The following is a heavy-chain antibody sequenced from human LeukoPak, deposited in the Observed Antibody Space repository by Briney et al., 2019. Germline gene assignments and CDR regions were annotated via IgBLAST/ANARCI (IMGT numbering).Heavy chain of an antibody. Sequence: PGGSLRLSCAASGFTFSSYSMNWVRQAPGKGLEWVSSISSSSSYIYYADSVKGRFAISRDNAKNSVFLQMNSLRGDDTAVYYCARRGGLRLGEFHYYYYYMDGLGKGTTVTVSS. CDR1: GFTFSSYS. J-gene: IGHJ6*03. CDR3: ARRGGLRLGEFHYYYYYMDG. D-gene: IGHD3-16*01. CDR2: ISSSSSYI. V-gene: IGHV3-21*01.